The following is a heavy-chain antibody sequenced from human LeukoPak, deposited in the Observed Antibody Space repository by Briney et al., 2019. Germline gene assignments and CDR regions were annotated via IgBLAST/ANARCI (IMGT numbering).Heavy chain of an antibody. J-gene: IGHJ4*02. Sequence: ASVKVSCKASGGTFSNYAISWVRQAPGQGLEWMGRIIPILGIANYAQKFRGRVTITADKSTSTAYMELSSLRSEDTAVYYCARDSDSRAGGGQGTLVTVSS. CDR2: IIPILGIA. CDR1: GGTFSNYA. CDR3: ARDSDSRAG. V-gene: IGHV1-69*04. D-gene: IGHD3-22*01.